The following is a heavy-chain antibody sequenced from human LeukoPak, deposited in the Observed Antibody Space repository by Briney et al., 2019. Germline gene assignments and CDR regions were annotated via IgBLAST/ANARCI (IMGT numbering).Heavy chain of an antibody. Sequence: GGSLRLSCAASGFTFSSYGMHWVRQAPGKGLEWVAVISYDGSNKYYADSVKGRFTISRDNPKNTLYLQMNSLRAEDTAVYYCGKDRQWELLLPFDYWGQETLVTVSS. CDR3: GKDRQWELLLPFDY. CDR1: GFTFSSYG. CDR2: ISYDGSNK. J-gene: IGHJ4*02. D-gene: IGHD1-26*01. V-gene: IGHV3-30*18.